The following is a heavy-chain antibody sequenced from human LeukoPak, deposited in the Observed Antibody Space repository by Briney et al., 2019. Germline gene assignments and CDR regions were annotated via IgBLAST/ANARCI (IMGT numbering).Heavy chain of an antibody. Sequence: SVTVSCKASGGTFSSYSFTWVRQAPGQGLEWMGRINPMFNTANYAQDFQGRVTITADKSTSTAYMELITLRSEDTAVYYCAREAKTSNWNSEPYLDYWGQGTLITVSS. J-gene: IGHJ4*02. CDR3: AREAKTSNWNSEPYLDY. CDR2: INPMFNTA. CDR1: GGTFSSYS. V-gene: IGHV1-69*08. D-gene: IGHD1-20*01.